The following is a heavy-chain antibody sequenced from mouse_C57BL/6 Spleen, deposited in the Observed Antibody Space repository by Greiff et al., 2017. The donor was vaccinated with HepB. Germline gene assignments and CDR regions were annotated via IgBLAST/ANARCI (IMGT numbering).Heavy chain of an antibody. CDR2: ISSGSSTI. CDR1: GFTFSDYG. D-gene: IGHD4-1*01. Sequence: EVQLVESGGGLVKPGGSLKLSCAASGFTFSDYGMHWVRQAPEKGLEWVAYISSGSSTIYYADTVKGRFTISRDNAKNTLFLQMTSLRSEDTAMYYCAKPNWEDAMDYWGQGTSVTVSS. J-gene: IGHJ4*01. CDR3: AKPNWEDAMDY. V-gene: IGHV5-17*01.